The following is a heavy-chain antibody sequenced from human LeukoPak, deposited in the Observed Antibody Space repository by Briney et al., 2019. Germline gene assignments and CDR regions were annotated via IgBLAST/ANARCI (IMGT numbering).Heavy chain of an antibody. V-gene: IGHV1-69*04. CDR2: IVPILGIA. D-gene: IGHD6-13*01. CDR3: ARGGIAAASYEH. J-gene: IGHJ1*01. Sequence: SVKVSCKASGGTFSSYAISWVRQAPGQGLEWMGRIVPILGIANYAQKFQGRVTITADKSTSTAYMELSSLRSEDTAVYYCARGGIAAASYEHWGQGTLVTVSS. CDR1: GGTFSSYA.